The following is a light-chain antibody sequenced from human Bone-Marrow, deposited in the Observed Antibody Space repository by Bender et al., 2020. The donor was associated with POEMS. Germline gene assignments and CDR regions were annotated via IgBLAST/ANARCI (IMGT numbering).Light chain of an antibody. CDR2: NVS. CDR1: SSDVGGYNY. CDR3: SSYSSGATPVI. Sequence: QSALTQPASVSGSPGQSITISCTGTSSDVGGYNYVSWFQQHPGKAPKVIIYNVSDRPSGISNRFSGSKSGNTASLTISGLQAEDEADYYCSSYSSGATPVIFGGGTKLTVL. J-gene: IGLJ2*01. V-gene: IGLV2-14*03.